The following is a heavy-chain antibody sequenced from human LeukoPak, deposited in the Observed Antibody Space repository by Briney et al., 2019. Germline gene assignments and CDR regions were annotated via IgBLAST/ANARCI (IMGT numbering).Heavy chain of an antibody. Sequence: PGRSLRLSCAASGFTFSSYGMHWVRQAPGKGVEWVAVISYDGSNKYYADSVKGRFTISRDNSKNTLYLQMNSLRAEDTAVYYCAKGGWGWLADFDYWGQGTLVTVSS. CDR2: ISYDGSNK. CDR1: GFTFSSYG. J-gene: IGHJ4*02. V-gene: IGHV3-30*18. CDR3: AKGGWGWLADFDY. D-gene: IGHD3-16*01.